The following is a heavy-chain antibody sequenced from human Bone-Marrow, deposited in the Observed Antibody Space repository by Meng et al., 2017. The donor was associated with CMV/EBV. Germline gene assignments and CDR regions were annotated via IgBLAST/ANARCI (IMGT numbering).Heavy chain of an antibody. CDR3: AKESRGYSYGGGGGMDV. V-gene: IGHV3-30*02. D-gene: IGHD5-18*01. CDR1: GFTFSSYG. J-gene: IGHJ6*02. Sequence: GGSLRLSCAASGFTFSSYGMHWVRQAPGKGLEWVAVIWYDGSNKYYADSVKGRFTISRDNSKNTLYLQMNSLRAEDTAVYYCAKESRGYSYGGGGGMDVWGQGTTVTVSS. CDR2: IWYDGSNK.